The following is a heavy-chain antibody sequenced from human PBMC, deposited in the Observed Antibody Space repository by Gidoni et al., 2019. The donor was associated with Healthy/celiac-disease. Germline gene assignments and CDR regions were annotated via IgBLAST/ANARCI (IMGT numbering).Heavy chain of an antibody. D-gene: IGHD5-18*01. CDR1: GFTFSSYA. Sequence: EVQLLESGGGLVQPGGSLRLSCAASGFTFSSYAMSWVRQAPGKGLGWVSAISGSGGSTYDADSVKGRFTISRDNSKNTLYLQMNSLRAEDTAVYYCAKAQRLPPRSYYFDYWGQGTLVTVSS. V-gene: IGHV3-23*01. CDR2: ISGSGGST. J-gene: IGHJ4*02. CDR3: AKAQRLPPRSYYFDY.